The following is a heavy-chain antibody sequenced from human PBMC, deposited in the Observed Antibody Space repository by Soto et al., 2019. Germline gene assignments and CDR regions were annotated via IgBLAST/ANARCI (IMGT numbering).Heavy chain of an antibody. Sequence: EVQLVESGGGLVQPGGSLRLTCAASGLTVSNNPMSWVRQAPGKGLEWVSVIYTGGGTHYADSVKGRFTISRDNSKNTVNLQMNSLRPEDTAVYYCARDGSGHWGQGTLVTVSS. J-gene: IGHJ4*02. CDR2: IYTGGGT. CDR3: ARDGSGH. V-gene: IGHV3-66*01. CDR1: GLTVSNNP.